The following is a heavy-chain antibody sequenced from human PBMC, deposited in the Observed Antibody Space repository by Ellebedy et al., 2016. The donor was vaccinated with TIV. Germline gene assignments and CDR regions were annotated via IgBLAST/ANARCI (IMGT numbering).Heavy chain of an antibody. Sequence: MPGGSLRLSCTVSGGSISNYYWTWIRQPPGKGLEWIGYIFYSGSTNYNPSLKSRVTISGDTSKNQFSLKLYSVTAADTAVYYCARDRGSGWDRGSYYYYGLDVWGQGTTVTVSS. CDR3: ARDRGSGWDRGSYYYYGLDV. J-gene: IGHJ6*02. V-gene: IGHV4-59*01. CDR2: IFYSGST. CDR1: GGSISNYY. D-gene: IGHD6-19*01.